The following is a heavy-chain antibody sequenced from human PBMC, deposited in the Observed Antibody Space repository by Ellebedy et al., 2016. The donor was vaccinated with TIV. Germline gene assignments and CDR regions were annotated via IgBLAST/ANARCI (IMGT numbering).Heavy chain of an antibody. D-gene: IGHD2-2*02. CDR2: FDPENGET. Sequence: AASVKVSCKVSGYTVTELSMHWVRQAPGKGLEWIGGFDPENGETIYAQKLQGRVTMTTDTSTSTAYMELRSLRSDDTAVYYCARDHCTTTSCYILGPWGHGTLVTVSS. CDR1: GYTVTELS. J-gene: IGHJ5*02. CDR3: ARDHCTTTSCYILGP. V-gene: IGHV1-24*01.